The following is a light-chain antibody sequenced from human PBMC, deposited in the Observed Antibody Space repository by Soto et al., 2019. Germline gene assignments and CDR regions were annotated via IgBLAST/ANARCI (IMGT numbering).Light chain of an antibody. V-gene: IGLV2-14*03. J-gene: IGLJ2*01. CDR2: GVS. CDR1: TNDVGTYNY. CDR3: SSFSDSTTLVL. Sequence: QSALTQPASVSGSPGQSITISCTGTTNDVGTYNYVSWYQHHPDRAPKLIIYGVSNRPSGVSHRFSGSKSGNTASLTISGLQAEDEADYYCSSFSDSTTLVLFGGGTKLTVL.